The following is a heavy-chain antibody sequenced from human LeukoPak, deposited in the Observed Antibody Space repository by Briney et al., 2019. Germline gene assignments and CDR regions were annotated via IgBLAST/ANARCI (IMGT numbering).Heavy chain of an antibody. J-gene: IGHJ3*02. Sequence: SETLSLTCTVSGGSISSGSYYWSWIRQPAGKGLEWIGRIYTSGSTNYNPSLKSRVTISVDTSKNQFSLKLSSVTAADTAVYYCARGITMIVVDLFFDIWGQGTMVTVSS. CDR2: IYTSGST. CDR3: ARGITMIVVDLFFDI. V-gene: IGHV4-61*02. D-gene: IGHD3-22*01. CDR1: GGSISSGSYY.